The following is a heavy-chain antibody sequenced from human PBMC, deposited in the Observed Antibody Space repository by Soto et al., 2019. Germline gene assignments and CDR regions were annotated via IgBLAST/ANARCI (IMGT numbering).Heavy chain of an antibody. CDR3: ARGARRSGAFDT. CDR1: GYTFTGYY. CDR2: INPNSGGT. V-gene: IGHV1-2*04. Sequence: ASVKVSCKASGYTFTGYYMHWVRQAPGQGLEWMGWINPNSGGTNYAQKFQGWVTMTSDTSISTAYMELSRLRSDDTAVYYCARGARRSGAFDTWGQGTMVTVSS. D-gene: IGHD3-10*01. J-gene: IGHJ3*02.